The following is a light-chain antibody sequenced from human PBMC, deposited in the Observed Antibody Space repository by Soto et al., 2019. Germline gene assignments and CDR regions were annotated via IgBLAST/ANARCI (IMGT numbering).Light chain of an antibody. CDR1: SSDVGGYNY. CDR2: DVS. V-gene: IGLV2-14*01. Sequence: QSVLTQPASVSGSPGQSITISCTGTSSDVGGYNYVSWYQQHPSKAPKLMIYDVSNRPSGVSNRFSGSKSGNTASLTISGLQAEDEADYYCSSYTSSSTVVFGGGTELTV. J-gene: IGLJ2*01. CDR3: SSYTSSSTVV.